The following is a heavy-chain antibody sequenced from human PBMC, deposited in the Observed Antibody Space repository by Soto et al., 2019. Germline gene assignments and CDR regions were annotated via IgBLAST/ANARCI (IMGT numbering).Heavy chain of an antibody. V-gene: IGHV3-23*01. J-gene: IGHJ4*02. CDR2: ISGGGDTT. CDR3: AKGRGGSGSLTPRVDF. Sequence: EVQLLESGGGLLQPGGSLRLSCAASGFTFNNYAMTWVRQAPGTGLEWVSAISGGGDTTSYADSVKGRFTVSRDGSKNKLYLQMSSLRAEDTALYYCAKGRGGSGSLTPRVDFWGQGTLVTVSS. CDR1: GFTFNNYA. D-gene: IGHD3-10*01.